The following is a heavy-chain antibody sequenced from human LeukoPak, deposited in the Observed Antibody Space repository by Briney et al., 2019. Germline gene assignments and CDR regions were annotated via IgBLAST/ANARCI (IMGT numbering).Heavy chain of an antibody. D-gene: IGHD3-10*01. J-gene: IGHJ4*02. V-gene: IGHV1-18*01. Sequence: ASVKASCKASGHTFTSYGISWVRQAPGQGLEWMGWISAYNGNTNYAQKLQGRVTMTTDTSTSTAYMELRSLRSDDTAVYYCARTGLLWFGELWDFDYWGQGTLVTVSS. CDR1: GHTFTSYG. CDR3: ARTGLLWFGELWDFDY. CDR2: ISAYNGNT.